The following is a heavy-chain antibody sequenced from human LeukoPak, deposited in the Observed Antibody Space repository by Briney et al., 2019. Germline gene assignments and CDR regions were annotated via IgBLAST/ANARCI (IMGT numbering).Heavy chain of an antibody. J-gene: IGHJ4*02. D-gene: IGHD3-10*01. CDR1: GFXFSTYA. CDR3: ARGNGPGSFLIDY. V-gene: IGHV3-30-3*01. CDR2: ISDDGSRT. Sequence: PGGSLRLSCAASGFXFSTYAVHWVRQAPGKGLEWVALISDDGSRTYYSNSVKGRFTFSRDNSRNTLYLQMNSLRPEDTAVYYCARGNGPGSFLIDYWGQGTLVTVSS.